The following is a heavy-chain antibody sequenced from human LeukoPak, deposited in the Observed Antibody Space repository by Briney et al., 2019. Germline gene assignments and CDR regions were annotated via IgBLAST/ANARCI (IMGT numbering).Heavy chain of an antibody. CDR2: ISGSGGNT. Sequence: GSLRLSCAASGFTFSSYAMSWVRQAPGKGLEWVSAISGSGGNTYYADSVKGRFTISRDDSKNTLYLQMNSLRAEDTAVYYCAKSTWLWDFDYWGQGTLVTVSS. CDR1: GFTFSSYA. V-gene: IGHV3-23*01. CDR3: AKSTWLWDFDY. D-gene: IGHD5-18*01. J-gene: IGHJ4*02.